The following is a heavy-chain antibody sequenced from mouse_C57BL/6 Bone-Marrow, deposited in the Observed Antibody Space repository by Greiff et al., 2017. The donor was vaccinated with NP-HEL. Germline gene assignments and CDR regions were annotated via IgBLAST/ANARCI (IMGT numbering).Heavy chain of an antibody. D-gene: IGHD1-1*01. CDR2: INPGSGGT. V-gene: IGHV1-54*01. Sequence: VQLQESGAELVRPGTSVKVSCKASGYAFTNYLIEWVKQRPGQGLEWIGVINPGSGGTNYNEKFKGKATLTADNSSSTAYMQLSSLTSEDSAVYFCARLIYYYGRFYAMDYWGQGTSVTVSS. CDR3: ARLIYYYGRFYAMDY. J-gene: IGHJ4*01. CDR1: GYAFTNYL.